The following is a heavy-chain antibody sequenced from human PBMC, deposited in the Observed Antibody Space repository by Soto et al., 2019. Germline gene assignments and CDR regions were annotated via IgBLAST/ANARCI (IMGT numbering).Heavy chain of an antibody. CDR3: ARDPYY. V-gene: IGHV3-66*01. CDR1: GFTVSSNY. Sequence: EVQLVESGGGLVQPGGSLRLLCAVSGFTVSSNYMSWVRQAPGKGLEWVSVIYSGGSTYYTDSVKGRFTISRDNSKNTLYLEMNSLRAEDTAVYYCARDPYYWGQGTLVTVSS. CDR2: IYSGGST. J-gene: IGHJ4*02.